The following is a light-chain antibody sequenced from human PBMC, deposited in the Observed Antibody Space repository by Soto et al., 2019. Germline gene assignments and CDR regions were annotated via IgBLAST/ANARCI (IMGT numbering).Light chain of an antibody. V-gene: IGLV2-14*03. Sequence: QSVLTQPASVSGSPGQSITVSCTGTSSDVGFYNYVSWYQHHPGKGPKLMIYDVSNRPSGVSNRFSGSRSGNTASLTISGLQAEDEAEYYCSSYIGSSALVFGTGTKLTVL. J-gene: IGLJ1*01. CDR2: DVS. CDR1: SSDVGFYNY. CDR3: SSYIGSSALV.